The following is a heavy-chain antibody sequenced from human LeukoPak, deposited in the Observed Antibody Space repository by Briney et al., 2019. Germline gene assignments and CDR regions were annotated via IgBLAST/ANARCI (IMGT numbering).Heavy chain of an antibody. Sequence: GGSLRLSCAASGFTFSSYWMSWVRQAPGKGLEWVANIKQDGSEKYYVDSVKGRFTISRDNAKNSLYLQMNSLRAEDTAVYYCARESYYYGSGSYYNVYSENWFDPWGQGTLVTVSP. CDR3: ARESYYYGSGSYYNVYSENWFDP. J-gene: IGHJ5*02. D-gene: IGHD3-10*01. V-gene: IGHV3-7*01. CDR2: IKQDGSEK. CDR1: GFTFSSYW.